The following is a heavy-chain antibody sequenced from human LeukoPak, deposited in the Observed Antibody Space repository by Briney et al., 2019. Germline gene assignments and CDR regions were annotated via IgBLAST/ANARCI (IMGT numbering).Heavy chain of an antibody. CDR3: ARGLGVGATSVGGGAFDI. Sequence: ASVKVSCKASGYTFTSYGISWVRQAHGQGLEWMGWISAYNGSTNYAQKLQGRVTMTQDTSTSTGCMELRSLRSDDTAVYYCARGLGVGATSVGGGAFDIWGQGTMVTVSP. V-gene: IGHV1-18*01. J-gene: IGHJ3*02. D-gene: IGHD1-26*01. CDR1: GYTFTSYG. CDR2: ISAYNGST.